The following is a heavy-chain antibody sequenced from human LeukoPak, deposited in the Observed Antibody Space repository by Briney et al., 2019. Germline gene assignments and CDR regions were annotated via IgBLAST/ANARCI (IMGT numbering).Heavy chain of an antibody. J-gene: IGHJ6*04. D-gene: IGHD3-9*01. Sequence: GASVKVSCKASGYTFTSYGISWVRQAPGQGLEWMGWISAYNVNTNTAQTLQGSVTLTPDTSPSTPYMELRSRRSDDTAVYYCARDGLLRYFVWLPYSSSCRLDVWGKGTTVTISS. CDR1: GYTFTSYG. V-gene: IGHV1-18*01. CDR2: ISAYNVNT. CDR3: ARDGLLRYFVWLPYSSSCRLDV.